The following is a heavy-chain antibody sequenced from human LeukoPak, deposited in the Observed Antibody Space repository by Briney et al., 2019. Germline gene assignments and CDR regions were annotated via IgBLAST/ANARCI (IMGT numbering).Heavy chain of an antibody. CDR3: ARGNGYCSSTSCLYNWFDP. CDR2: ISYDGSKK. J-gene: IGHJ5*02. V-gene: IGHV3-30*03. D-gene: IGHD2-2*03. CDR1: GFTFSSYG. Sequence: GGSLRLSCAASGFTFSSYGMHWVRQAPGKGLEGGAVISYDGSKKYYADSVKGRFTISRDNSKNTLYLQMNSLRAEDTAVYYCARGNGYCSSTSCLYNWFDPWGQGTLVTVSS.